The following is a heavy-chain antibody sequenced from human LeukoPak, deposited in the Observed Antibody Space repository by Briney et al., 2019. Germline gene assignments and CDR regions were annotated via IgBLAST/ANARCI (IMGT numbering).Heavy chain of an antibody. CDR3: AKSYFDYSTYYSYYFNL. D-gene: IGHD4-11*01. J-gene: IGHJ4*02. CDR2: VYTSGST. V-gene: IGHV4-4*09. Sequence: SETLSLTCTVSGGSISGGYWSWIRQPPGRGLEWIGYVYTSGSTNYNPSLKSRVTISVDTPKSQFALKLSSVTAADTAVYYCAKSYFDYSTYYSYYFNLWGQGALVTVSS. CDR1: GGSISGGY.